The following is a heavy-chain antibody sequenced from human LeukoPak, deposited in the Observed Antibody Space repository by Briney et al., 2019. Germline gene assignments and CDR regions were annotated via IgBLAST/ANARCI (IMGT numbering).Heavy chain of an antibody. Sequence: GGSLRLSCAASGFTFRNYVIHWVRQAPGKGLEWVASINHNGNVNYYVDSVKGRFTVSRDNAKNSLYLQMSNLRAEDTAVYFCARGGGLDVWGQGATVTVSS. D-gene: IGHD3-16*01. CDR2: INHNGNVN. J-gene: IGHJ6*02. V-gene: IGHV3-7*03. CDR3: ARGGGLDV. CDR1: GFTFRNYV.